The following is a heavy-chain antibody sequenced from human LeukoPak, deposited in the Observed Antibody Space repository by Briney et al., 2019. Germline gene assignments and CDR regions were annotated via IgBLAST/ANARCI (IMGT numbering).Heavy chain of an antibody. J-gene: IGHJ4*02. V-gene: IGHV4-4*07. CDR2: IYTSGST. Sequence: AETLSLTCTVSGGSISSYYWNWIRQPAGKGLEWIGRIYTSGSTSYNSSLKSRVTMSVDTSKNQFSLRLSSVTAADTAVYYCARDVGGYNYGYSLDYWGQGTLVSVSS. CDR3: ARDVGGYNYGYSLDY. D-gene: IGHD5-18*01. CDR1: GGSISSYY.